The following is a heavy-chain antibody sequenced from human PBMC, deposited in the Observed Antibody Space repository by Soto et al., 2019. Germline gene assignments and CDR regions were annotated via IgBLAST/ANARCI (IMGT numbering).Heavy chain of an antibody. CDR2: IIPILGIA. V-gene: IGHV1-69*02. CDR3: ARVLGYCSSTSCYWSRFDP. D-gene: IGHD2-2*01. CDR1: GGTFSSYT. J-gene: IGHJ5*02. Sequence: SVTVSCKASGGTFSSYTISWVRQAPGQGLEWMGRIIPILGIANYAQKFQGRVTITADKSTSTAYMELSSLRSEDTAVYYCARVLGYCSSTSCYWSRFDPWGQGTLVTVSS.